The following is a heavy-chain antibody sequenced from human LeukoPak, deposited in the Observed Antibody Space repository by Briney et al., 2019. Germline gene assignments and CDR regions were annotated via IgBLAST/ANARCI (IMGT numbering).Heavy chain of an antibody. CDR3: ARDNRDRLGEYTWFDP. CDR2: NYYSGST. J-gene: IGHJ5*02. Sequence: SETLSLTCTVSGGSISSYYWSWIRQHPGKGLEWIGYNYYSGSTNYNPSLKSRVTISVDTSKNQFSLKLSSVTAADTAVYYCARDNRDRLGEYTWFDPWGQGTLVTVSS. CDR1: GGSISSYY. D-gene: IGHD1-14*01. V-gene: IGHV4-59*01.